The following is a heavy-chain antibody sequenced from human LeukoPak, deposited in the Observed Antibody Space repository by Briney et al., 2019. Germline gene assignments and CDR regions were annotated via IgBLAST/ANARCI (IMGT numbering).Heavy chain of an antibody. CDR1: GGTFSSYA. CDR2: IIPILGIA. CDR3: AKARGWNLSPPGY. J-gene: IGHJ4*02. Sequence: ASVKVPCKASGGTFSSYAISWVRQAPGQGLEWMGRIIPILGIANYAQKFQGRVTITADKSTSTAYMELSSLRSEDTAVYYCAKARGWNLSPPGYWGQGTLVTVSS. D-gene: IGHD1-7*01. V-gene: IGHV1-69*04.